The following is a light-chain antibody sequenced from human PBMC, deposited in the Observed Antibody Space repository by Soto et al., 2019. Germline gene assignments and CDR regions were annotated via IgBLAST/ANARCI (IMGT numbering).Light chain of an antibody. J-gene: IGKJ3*01. Sequence: DIQMTQSPSTLSASVGDRVTITCRASQSISRSLAWYQQKSGKAPKLLIYDASSLESGVPSRFSGSGFGTEFTLTISVLQPDDFATYYCQQYQSYFFTFGPGTTVDMK. CDR3: QQYQSYFFT. CDR2: DAS. V-gene: IGKV1-5*01. CDR1: QSISRS.